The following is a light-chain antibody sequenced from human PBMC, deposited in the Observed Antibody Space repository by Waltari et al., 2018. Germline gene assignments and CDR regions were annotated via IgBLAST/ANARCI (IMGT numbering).Light chain of an antibody. J-gene: IGKJ1*01. V-gene: IGKV1-39*01. Sequence: DIQMTQSPSSLSASVGDSVTITCRAGQPITNSLNWYQQKPGRAPNLLIYAASPLHSGVPSRFSGTGSGTDFTLTISSLQPEDFATYYCQQTDTTPWTFGQGTRLEIK. CDR1: QPITNS. CDR3: QQTDTTPWT. CDR2: AAS.